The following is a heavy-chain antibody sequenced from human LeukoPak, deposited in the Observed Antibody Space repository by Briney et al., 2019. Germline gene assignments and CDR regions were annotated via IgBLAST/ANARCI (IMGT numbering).Heavy chain of an antibody. Sequence: GGSLRLSFAASGFTFSTSAITWVRQAPGKGLEWVSSIGSSGNTYYAESVRGRFTISRENSRNTLYLQMNNVRVEDTATYYCARGDIGERGSTDAWGQGTLVTVSS. CDR2: IGSSGNT. CDR3: ARGDIGERGSTDA. D-gene: IGHD2-15*01. V-gene: IGHV3-23*01. CDR1: GFTFSTSA. J-gene: IGHJ5*02.